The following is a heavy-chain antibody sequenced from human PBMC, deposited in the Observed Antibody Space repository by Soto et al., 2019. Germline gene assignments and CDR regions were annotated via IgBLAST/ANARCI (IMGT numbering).Heavy chain of an antibody. D-gene: IGHD3-22*01. J-gene: IGHJ4*02. V-gene: IGHV3-48*02. Sequence: SLRLSCAVSGFSFSSYSMNWVRQAPGKGLEWVSYISSSSSTIHYADSVKGRFTISRDNAKNSLYLQMNSLRDEDTAVYYCARASSGYYLYYFDYWGQGTQVTVSS. CDR1: GFSFSSYS. CDR2: ISSSSSTI. CDR3: ARASSGYYLYYFDY.